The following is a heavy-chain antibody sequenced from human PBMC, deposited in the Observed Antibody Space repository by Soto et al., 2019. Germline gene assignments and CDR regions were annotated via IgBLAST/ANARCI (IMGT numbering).Heavy chain of an antibody. CDR1: GGSFSGYY. J-gene: IGHJ6*02. D-gene: IGHD2-15*01. CDR2: INHSGST. Sequence: PSETLSLTCAVYGGSFSGYYWSWIRQPPGKGLEWIGEINHSGSTNYNPSLKSRVTISVDTSKNQFSLKLSSVTAADTAVYYCASLRVVAQHYYYYGMDVWGQGTTVTVSS. V-gene: IGHV4-34*01. CDR3: ASLRVVAQHYYYYGMDV.